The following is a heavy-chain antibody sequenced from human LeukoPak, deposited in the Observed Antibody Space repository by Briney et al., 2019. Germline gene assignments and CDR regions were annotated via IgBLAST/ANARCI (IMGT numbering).Heavy chain of an antibody. CDR2: ISAYNGNT. CDR3: ARDAFGGAKAYFDC. V-gene: IGHV1-18*04. D-gene: IGHD3-16*01. CDR1: GYTFTSYG. Sequence: EASVKVSCKASGYTFTSYGISWVRQAPGQGLEWMGWISAYNGNTNYAQKLQGRVTMTTDTSTSTAYMELRSLRSDDTAVYYCARDAFGGAKAYFDCWGQGTLVTVSS. J-gene: IGHJ4*02.